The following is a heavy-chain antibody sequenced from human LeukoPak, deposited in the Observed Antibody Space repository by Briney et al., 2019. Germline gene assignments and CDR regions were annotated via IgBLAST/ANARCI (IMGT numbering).Heavy chain of an antibody. D-gene: IGHD3-22*01. CDR2: IYYSGST. Sequence: SETLSLTCTVSGGSISSYYWSWIRQPPGRGLEWIGYIYYSGSTNYNPSLKSRVTISVDTSKNQFPLKLSSVTAADTAVYYCARRRSYYYDSSGYYFDYWGQGILVTVSS. V-gene: IGHV4-59*08. CDR3: ARRRSYYYDSSGYYFDY. J-gene: IGHJ4*02. CDR1: GGSISSYY.